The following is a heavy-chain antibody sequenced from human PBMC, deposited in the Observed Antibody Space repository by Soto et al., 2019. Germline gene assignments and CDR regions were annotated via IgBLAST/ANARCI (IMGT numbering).Heavy chain of an antibody. CDR1: GGAFGSYA. J-gene: IGHJ5*02. CDR3: PGQRGYSSGYWGQVS. D-gene: IGHD5-12*01. V-gene: IGHV1-69*01. Sequence: QVQLVQSGAEVKKPGSSVKVSCQASGGAFGSYAINWERQAPGQGREWMGGIIPMLETTNYARRCQGRVTVTPDDSPTTVNLELTRLRSEYTGLYYLPGQRGYSSGYWGQVSWGQGTLVTVSS. CDR2: IIPMLETT.